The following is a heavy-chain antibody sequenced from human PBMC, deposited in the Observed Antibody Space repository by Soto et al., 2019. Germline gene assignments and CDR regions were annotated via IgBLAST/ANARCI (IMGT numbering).Heavy chain of an antibody. Sequence: EVQLVESGGGLIQPGGSLRLSCAVSGFTVSNNYMSWVRQAPGKGLEGVSVIYSGGYTAYGDSVKGRFTISRDNSKNPLYLQINSRGPDDTGVFFWGAPPGGGGYWGQGTLVTVSS. V-gene: IGHV3-53*01. J-gene: IGHJ4*02. CDR1: GFTVSNNY. CDR2: IYSGGYT. CDR3: GAPPGGGGY. D-gene: IGHD3-10*01.